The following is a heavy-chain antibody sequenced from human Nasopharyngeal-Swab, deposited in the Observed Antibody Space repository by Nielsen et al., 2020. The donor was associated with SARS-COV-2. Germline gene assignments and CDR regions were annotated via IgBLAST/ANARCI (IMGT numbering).Heavy chain of an antibody. CDR2: TYYRSKWYN. J-gene: IGHJ6*03. D-gene: IGHD3-10*01. CDR1: GDSVSSNSAA. CDR3: ARVLWFGEEGDYYYYMDV. Sequence: QTPSLTPAISGDSVSSNSAAWNWIRQSPSKGLEWLGRTYYRSKWYNDYAVSVKSRITTNPDTSKSQFSLQLNSVTPEVTAVYYCARVLWFGEEGDYYYYMDVWGKGTTVTVSS. V-gene: IGHV6-1*01.